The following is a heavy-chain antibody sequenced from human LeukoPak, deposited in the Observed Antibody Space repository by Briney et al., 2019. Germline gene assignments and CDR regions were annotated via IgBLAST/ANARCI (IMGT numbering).Heavy chain of an antibody. V-gene: IGHV1-18*01. J-gene: IGHJ4*02. Sequence: ASVKVSCKVSGYTLTELSMHWVRQAPGKGLEWMGWISAYNGNTNYAQKLQGRVTMTTDTSTSTAYMELRSLRSDDTAVYYCARELRLGELSYYFDYWGQGTLVTVSS. D-gene: IGHD3-16*02. CDR2: ISAYNGNT. CDR3: ARELRLGELSYYFDY. CDR1: GYTLTELS.